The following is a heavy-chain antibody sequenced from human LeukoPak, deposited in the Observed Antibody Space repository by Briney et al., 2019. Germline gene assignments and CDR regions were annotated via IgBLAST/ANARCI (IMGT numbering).Heavy chain of an antibody. CDR1: GYTFTCYG. V-gene: IGHV1-18*01. CDR3: ARGPHTIFGVVIRDDY. D-gene: IGHD3-3*01. Sequence: ASVKVSCKASGYTFTCYGISWVRQAPGQGLEWMGWISAYNGNTNYAQKLQGRVTMTTDTSTSTAYMELRSLRSDDTAVHYCARGPHTIFGVVIRDDYWGQGTLVTVSS. J-gene: IGHJ4*02. CDR2: ISAYNGNT.